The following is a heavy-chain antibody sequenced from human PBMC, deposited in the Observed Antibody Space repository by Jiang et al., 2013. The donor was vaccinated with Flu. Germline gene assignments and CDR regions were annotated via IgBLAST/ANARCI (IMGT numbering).Heavy chain of an antibody. CDR2: TYYRSKWYN. Sequence: SNSAAWNWIRQSPSRGLEWLGRTYYRSKWYNDYAVSVKSRITINPDTSKNQFSLQLNSVTPEDTAVYYCARGGTTVNYYFDYWGQGTLVTVSS. D-gene: IGHD4-17*01. V-gene: IGHV6-1*01. CDR1: SNSAA. CDR3: ARGGTTVNYYFDY. J-gene: IGHJ4*02.